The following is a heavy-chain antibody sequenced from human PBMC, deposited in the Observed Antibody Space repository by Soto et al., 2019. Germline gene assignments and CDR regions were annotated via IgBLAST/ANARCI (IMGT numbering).Heavy chain of an antibody. CDR3: AREMGWNYYYYYYGMDV. Sequence: GGSLRLSCAASGFTFSSYWMSWVRQAPGKGPEWVANIKQDGSEKYYVDSVKGRFTISRDNAKNSLYLQMNSLRAEDTAVYYCAREMGWNYYYYYYGMDVWGQGTTVTVSS. D-gene: IGHD1-7*01. J-gene: IGHJ6*02. CDR2: IKQDGSEK. CDR1: GFTFSSYW. V-gene: IGHV3-7*05.